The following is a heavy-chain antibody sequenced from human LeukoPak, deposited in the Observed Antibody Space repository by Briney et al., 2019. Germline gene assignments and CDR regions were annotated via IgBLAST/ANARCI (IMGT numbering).Heavy chain of an antibody. CDR2: IYYSGST. CDR1: GGSISSSSNY. Sequence: PSETLSLTCTVSGGSISSSSNYWGWIRQPPGKGLEWIGSIYYSGSTYYNPSLNNRVTISVDTSKNQFSLKLSSVAAAATAVYCCARRNMVRGLRGFDFWGQGTLVTVSS. V-gene: IGHV4-39*01. J-gene: IGHJ4*02. D-gene: IGHD3-10*01. CDR3: ARRNMVRGLRGFDF.